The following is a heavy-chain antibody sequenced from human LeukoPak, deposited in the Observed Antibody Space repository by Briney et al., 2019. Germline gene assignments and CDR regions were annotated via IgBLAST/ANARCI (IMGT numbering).Heavy chain of an antibody. Sequence: SETLSLTCTVSGGSISSGGYYWSWIRQHPGKGLEWIGYIYYSGSTYYNPSLKSRVTISVDTSKNQFSLKLSSVTAADTAVYYCARDSSTNYDFWSGYSPRGFDYWGQGTLVTVSS. V-gene: IGHV4-31*03. CDR2: IYYSGST. CDR3: ARDSSTNYDFWSGYSPRGFDY. J-gene: IGHJ4*02. CDR1: GGSISSGGYY. D-gene: IGHD3-3*01.